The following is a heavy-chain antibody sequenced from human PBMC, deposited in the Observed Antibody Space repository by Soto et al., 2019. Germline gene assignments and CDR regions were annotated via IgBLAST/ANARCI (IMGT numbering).Heavy chain of an antibody. D-gene: IGHD2-2*01. CDR2: INPNSGGT. CDR3: AREYCSSTSCNYYYGMDV. J-gene: IGHJ6*02. Sequence: EASVKVSCKASGYTFTGYYMHWVRQAPGQGLEWMGWINPNSGGTNYAQKFQGWVTMTRDTSISTAYMELSRLRSDDTAVYYCAREYCSSTSCNYYYGMDVWGQGTTVTVSS. V-gene: IGHV1-2*04. CDR1: GYTFTGYY.